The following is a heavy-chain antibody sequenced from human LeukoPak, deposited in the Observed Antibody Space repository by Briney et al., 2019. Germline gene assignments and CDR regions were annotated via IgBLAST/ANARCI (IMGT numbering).Heavy chain of an antibody. CDR1: GFTFSSYG. D-gene: IGHD3-9*01. CDR3: AKDPQRKPKYYDILTGLED. J-gene: IGHJ4*02. CDR2: ISYDGSNK. Sequence: GRSLRLSCAASGFTFSSYGMHWVRQAPGKGLEWVAVISYDGSNKYYAGSVKGRFTISRDNSKNTLYLQMNSLRAEDTAVYYCAKDPQRKPKYYDILTGLEDWGQGTLVTGSS. V-gene: IGHV3-30*18.